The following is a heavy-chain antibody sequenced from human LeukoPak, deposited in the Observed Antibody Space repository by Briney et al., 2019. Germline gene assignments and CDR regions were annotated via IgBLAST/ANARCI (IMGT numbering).Heavy chain of an antibody. CDR1: GFTFSIYW. V-gene: IGHV3-7*01. CDR2: IKQDGSEK. Sequence: GGSLRLSCAPSGFTFSIYWMSWVREAPGKGLEWVANIKQDGSEKYYVDSVRGRFTISRENAKNSLYLQMNSLRAEDTAVYYCARDLVVGDAFDIWGQGTTVTVSS. CDR3: ARDLVVGDAFDI. D-gene: IGHD2-15*01. J-gene: IGHJ3*02.